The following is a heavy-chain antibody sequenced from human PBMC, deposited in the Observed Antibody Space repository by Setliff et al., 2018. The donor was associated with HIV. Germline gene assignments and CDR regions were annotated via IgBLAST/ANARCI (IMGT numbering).Heavy chain of an antibody. CDR3: ARGVVGNYYDYFNIFYHDHIDL. CDR1: GGSISSGSYY. D-gene: IGHD3-22*01. Sequence: PSETLSLTCTVSGGSISSGSYYWSWIRQPAGKGLEWIGRIYTSGSTNYNPSLKSRVTISVDTSKNQISLNVTSVTSADTAIYFCARGVVGNYYDYFNIFYHDHIDLWGKGTTVTVSS. CDR2: IYTSGST. J-gene: IGHJ6*03. V-gene: IGHV4-61*02.